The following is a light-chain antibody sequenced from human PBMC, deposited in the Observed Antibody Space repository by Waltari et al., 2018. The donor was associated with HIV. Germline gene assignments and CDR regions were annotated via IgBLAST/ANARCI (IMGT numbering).Light chain of an antibody. CDR1: SCDVGGYNY. Sequence: QSALTQPASVSGSPGQSITISCTGTSCDVGGYNYVSWYQQHPGKAPKLMIYHVSNRPSGVSNRVSGSKSGNTASLTISGLQAEDEADYYCSSYTSSSVVFGGGTKLTVL. V-gene: IGLV2-14*01. J-gene: IGLJ2*01. CDR2: HVS. CDR3: SSYTSSSVV.